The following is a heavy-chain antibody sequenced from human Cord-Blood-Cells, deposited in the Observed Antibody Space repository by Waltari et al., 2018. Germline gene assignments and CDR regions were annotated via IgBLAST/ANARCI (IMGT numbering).Heavy chain of an antibody. CDR2: FDPEDGET. CDR1: GYTLTELS. CDR3: ATRDGGIAARLRFYYYMDV. V-gene: IGHV1-24*01. D-gene: IGHD6-6*01. Sequence: HVQLVQSGAEVKKPGASVKVSCKVSGYTLTELSMHWVRQAPGKGLEWMGGFDPEDGETIYAQKFQGRVTMTEDTSTDTAYMELSSLRSEDTAVYYCATRDGGIAARLRFYYYMDVWGKGTTVTVSS. J-gene: IGHJ6*03.